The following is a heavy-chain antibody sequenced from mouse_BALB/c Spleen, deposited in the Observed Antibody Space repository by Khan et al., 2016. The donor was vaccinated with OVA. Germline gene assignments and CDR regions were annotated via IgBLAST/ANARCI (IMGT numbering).Heavy chain of an antibody. CDR1: GYTFTSYW. CDR2: IYPGNSDT. J-gene: IGHJ3*01. V-gene: IGHV1-5*01. Sequence: VQLQQSGTVLARPGASVKMSCKASGYTFTSYWMHWVKQRPGQGLEWIGAIYPGNSDTRYNEKFKGKAKLTAVTSTSTAYMELSSLTNEDSAVYYCTRRNWDGAWFGYWGQGTLVTVSA. D-gene: IGHD4-1*01. CDR3: TRRNWDGAWFGY.